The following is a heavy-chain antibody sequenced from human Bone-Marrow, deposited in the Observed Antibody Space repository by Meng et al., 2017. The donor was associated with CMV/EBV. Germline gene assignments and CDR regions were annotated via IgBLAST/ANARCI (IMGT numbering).Heavy chain of an antibody. Sequence: GESLKISCAASGFTFSSYSMNWVRQAPGKGLEWVSYISSSSSTIYYADSVKGRFTISRDNAKNSLYLQMNSLRAEDTAVYYCAKDGEVPVGIFDSWGQGTLVTVSS. CDR1: GFTFSSYS. CDR3: AKDGEVPVGIFDS. V-gene: IGHV3-48*04. CDR2: ISSSSSTI. J-gene: IGHJ4*02. D-gene: IGHD1-14*01.